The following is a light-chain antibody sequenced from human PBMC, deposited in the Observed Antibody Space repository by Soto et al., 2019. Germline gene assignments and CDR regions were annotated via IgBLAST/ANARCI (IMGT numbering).Light chain of an antibody. V-gene: IGKV1-9*01. J-gene: IGKJ4*01. CDR3: QHLRSYPPS. CDR1: QDIGHY. Sequence: DIQLTQSPSFLSASVGDRVSITCRASQDIGHYLAWYQQRPGQAPRLLIYASSTLESGVTSRFSGSESGTEVTLTVSSLQPEDFATYYCQHLRSYPPSVGGGTKVEVK. CDR2: ASS.